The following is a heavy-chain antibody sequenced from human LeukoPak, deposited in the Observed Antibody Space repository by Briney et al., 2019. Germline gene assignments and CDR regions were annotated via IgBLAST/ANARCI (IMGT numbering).Heavy chain of an antibody. CDR3: ASTPYYDSSGYNY. D-gene: IGHD3-22*01. J-gene: IGHJ4*02. V-gene: IGHV1-18*01. CDR2: ISACNGNT. Sequence: GASVKVSCKASGYTFTSYGISWVRQAPGQGLEWMGWISACNGNTNYAQKLQGRVTMTTDTSTSTAYMELRSLRSDDTAVYYCASTPYYDSSGYNYWGQGTLVIVSS. CDR1: GYTFTSYG.